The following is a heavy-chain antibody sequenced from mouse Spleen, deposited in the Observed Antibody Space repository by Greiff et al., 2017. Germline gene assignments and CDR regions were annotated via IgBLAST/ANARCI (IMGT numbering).Heavy chain of an antibody. CDR3: ARSNDGDYTGDY. J-gene: IGHJ2*01. CDR2: IDPSDSYT. V-gene: IGHV1-69*01. CDR1: GYTFTSYW. Sequence: QVQLQQPGAELVMPGASVKLSCKASGYTFTSYWMHWVKQRPGQGLEWIGEIDPSDSYTNYNQKFKGKATLTVDKSSSTAYMQLSSLTSEDSAVYCCARSNDGDYTGDYWGQGTTLTVSS. D-gene: IGHD2-3*01.